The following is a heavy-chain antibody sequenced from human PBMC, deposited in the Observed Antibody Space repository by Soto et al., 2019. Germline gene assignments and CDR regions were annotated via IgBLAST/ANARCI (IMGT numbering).Heavy chain of an antibody. J-gene: IGHJ4*02. CDR2: ISSTTNYI. CDR3: ARESEDLTSNFDY. Sequence: GGSLRLSCAASGFTFTRFSMNWVRQAPGKGLEWVSSISSTTNYIYYGDSMKGRFTISRDNTKNSLYLEMNSLRAEDTAVYYCARESEDLTSNFDYWGQGTLVTVSS. CDR1: GFTFTRFS. V-gene: IGHV3-21*06.